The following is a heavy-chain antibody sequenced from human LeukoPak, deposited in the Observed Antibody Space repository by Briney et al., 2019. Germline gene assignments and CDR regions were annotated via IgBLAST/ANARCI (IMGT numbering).Heavy chain of an antibody. CDR2: IKQDGSER. Sequence: GGSLRLSCAASGFTFTTYWMTWVRQAPGKGLEWVANIKQDGSERYYVDPVKGRFTISRDNAKNSLFLQMDSLRAEDTAFYYCARSAYPAPDYWGQGTLVTVSS. CDR1: GFTFTTYW. D-gene: IGHD3-16*01. V-gene: IGHV3-7*01. CDR3: ARSAYPAPDY. J-gene: IGHJ4*02.